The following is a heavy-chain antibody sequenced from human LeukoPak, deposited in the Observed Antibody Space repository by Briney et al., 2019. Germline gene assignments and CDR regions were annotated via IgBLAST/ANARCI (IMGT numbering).Heavy chain of an antibody. CDR3: TTEDIVVVVGAYDP. V-gene: IGHV3-15*01. Sequence: GGSLRLSCAASGFTFSTYSMNWVRQAPGKGPEWVGRIKSKTDGGTTDYAAPVKGRFTISRDDSKNTLYPQMNSLKIEDTAVYYCTTEDIVVVVGAYDPWGQGTLVTVSS. CDR2: IKSKTDGGTT. J-gene: IGHJ5*02. D-gene: IGHD2-15*01. CDR1: GFTFSTYS.